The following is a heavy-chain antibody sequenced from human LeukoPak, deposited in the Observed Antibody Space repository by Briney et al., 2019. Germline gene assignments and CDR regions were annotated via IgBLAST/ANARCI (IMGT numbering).Heavy chain of an antibody. V-gene: IGHV3-7*03. CDR2: IKQDGSEK. Sequence: GGSLRLSCAVSGLTFSSSWMDWVRQAPGKGLEWVANIKQDGSEKYYVDSVKGRFTISRDNAKNSLYLQMNSLRAEDTAMYYCTSHILVMGTSWGQGALVTVSS. J-gene: IGHJ5*02. CDR3: TSHILVMGTS. CDR1: GLTFSSSW. D-gene: IGHD2-15*01.